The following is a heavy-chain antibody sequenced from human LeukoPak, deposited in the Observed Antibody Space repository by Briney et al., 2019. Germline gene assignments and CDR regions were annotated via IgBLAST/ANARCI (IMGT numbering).Heavy chain of an antibody. Sequence: SETLSLTCAVYGGSFSGYYWSWIRQPPGKGLEWIGEINHSGSTNYNPSLKSRVTISVDTSKNQCPLKLTSVTAADTAVYYCARGRTTMVRDNWFDPWGQGTLVTVSS. CDR1: GGSFSGYY. CDR3: ARGRTTMVRDNWFDP. J-gene: IGHJ5*02. V-gene: IGHV4-34*01. D-gene: IGHD3-10*01. CDR2: INHSGST.